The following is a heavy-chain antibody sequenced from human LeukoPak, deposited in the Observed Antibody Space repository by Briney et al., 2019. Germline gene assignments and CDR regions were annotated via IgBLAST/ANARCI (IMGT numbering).Heavy chain of an antibody. Sequence: SETLSLTCTVSGGSISSGGYYWSWIRQPAGKGLEWIGHIYTSEIYNPSLKSRVTISLDTSKNQFSLKLSSVTAADTAVYFCARGLYYYYYMDVWGKGTTVPVSS. CDR2: IYTSE. J-gene: IGHJ6*03. CDR3: ARGLYYYYYMDV. V-gene: IGHV4-61*09. CDR1: GGSISSGGYY.